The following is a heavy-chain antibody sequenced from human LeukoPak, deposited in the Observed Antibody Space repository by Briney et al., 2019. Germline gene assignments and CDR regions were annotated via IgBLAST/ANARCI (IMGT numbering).Heavy chain of an antibody. D-gene: IGHD3-3*01. J-gene: IGHJ4*02. V-gene: IGHV3-21*01. CDR3: ARILRFLEWLPPIELDY. CDR1: GFTFSSYS. CDR2: ISSSSSYI. Sequence: PGGSLRLSCAASGFTFSSYSMNWVRQAPGKGLEWVSSISSSSSYIYYADSVKGRFTISRDNAKNSLYLQMNSLRAEDTAVYYCARILRFLEWLPPIELDYWGQGTLVTVSS.